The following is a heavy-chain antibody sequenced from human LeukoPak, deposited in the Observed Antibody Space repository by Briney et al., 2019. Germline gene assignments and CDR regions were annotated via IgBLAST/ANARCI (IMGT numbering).Heavy chain of an antibody. CDR3: ARLRRDGYNPFDY. D-gene: IGHD5-24*01. V-gene: IGHV4-39*07. Sequence: SETLSLTCTVSGGSISSSSYYWGWIRQPPGKGLEWIGSIYYSGSTYYNPSLKSRVTISVDTSKNQFSLKLSSVTAADTAVYYCARLRRDGYNPFDYWGQGTLVTVSS. CDR1: GGSISSSSYY. CDR2: IYYSGST. J-gene: IGHJ4*02.